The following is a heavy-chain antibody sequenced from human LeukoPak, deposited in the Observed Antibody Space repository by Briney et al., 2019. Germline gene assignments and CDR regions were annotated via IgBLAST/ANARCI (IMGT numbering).Heavy chain of an antibody. Sequence: GGSLRLSCAASGFTFSSYAMPWVRQAPGKGLEWVAVISYDGSNKYYADSVKGRFTISRDNSKNTLYLQMNSLRAEDTAVYYCARGGGPPLGYYGMDVWGQGTTVTVSS. J-gene: IGHJ6*02. D-gene: IGHD3-16*01. CDR2: ISYDGSNK. CDR1: GFTFSSYA. V-gene: IGHV3-30-3*01. CDR3: ARGGGPPLGYYGMDV.